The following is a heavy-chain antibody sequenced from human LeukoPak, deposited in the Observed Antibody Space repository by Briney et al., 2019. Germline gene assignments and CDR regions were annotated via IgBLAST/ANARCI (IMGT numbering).Heavy chain of an antibody. D-gene: IGHD5-18*01. CDR3: ARLYSYGSYYFDY. CDR1: GGTFSSYA. J-gene: IGHJ4*02. CDR2: IIPILGIA. V-gene: IGHV1-69*10. Sequence: ASVKVSCKASGGTFSSYAISWLRQAPGQGLEWMGGIIPILGIANYAQKFQGRVTITADKSTSTAYMELSSLRSEDTAVYYCARLYSYGSYYFDYWGQGTLVTVSS.